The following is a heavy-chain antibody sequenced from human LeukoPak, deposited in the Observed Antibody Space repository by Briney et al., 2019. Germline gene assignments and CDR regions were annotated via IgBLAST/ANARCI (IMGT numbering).Heavy chain of an antibody. CDR1: GGTCSSYA. J-gene: IGHJ3*01. CDR3: ARISGYSP. Sequence: GASVTVSCKASGGTCSSYAISWVRPAPGQGLAWMGRIIPILGIANYAQKFQGRVTITADKSTSTAYMELSSLRSEDTAVCYCARISGYSPWGQGTMVTVSS. CDR2: IIPILGIA. D-gene: IGHD3-22*01. V-gene: IGHV1-69*04.